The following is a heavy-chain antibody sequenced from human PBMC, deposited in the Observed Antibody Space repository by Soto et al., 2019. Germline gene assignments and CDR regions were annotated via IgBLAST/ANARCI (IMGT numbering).Heavy chain of an antibody. Sequence: GGSLRLSCAASGFTFSSYAMSWVRQAPGKGLEWVSTIRGGGGTTYYADSVKGRFTISRDNSKNTLYLQMNSLRAEDSAVYFCAKLWAITTPYYGMDVWGQGTTVTVSS. D-gene: IGHD3-22*01. CDR3: AKLWAITTPYYGMDV. J-gene: IGHJ6*02. CDR2: IRGGGGTT. CDR1: GFTFSSYA. V-gene: IGHV3-23*01.